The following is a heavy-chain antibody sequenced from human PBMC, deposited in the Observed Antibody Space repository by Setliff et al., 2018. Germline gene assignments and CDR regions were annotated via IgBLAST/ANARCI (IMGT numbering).Heavy chain of an antibody. J-gene: IGHJ3*02. CDR3: ARGDYYDSSAYSPDTFDI. Sequence: SETLSLTCNVSGGSVSSGYYYWDWIRQPPGKGLEWIGTVYYTGRTYYNPSLKSRVTIAVDAPDNHFSLKLSSVTAADTAVYYCARGDYYDSSAYSPDTFDIWGQGTMVTVS. V-gene: IGHV4-39*02. CDR2: VYYTGRT. CDR1: GGSVSSGYYY. D-gene: IGHD3-22*01.